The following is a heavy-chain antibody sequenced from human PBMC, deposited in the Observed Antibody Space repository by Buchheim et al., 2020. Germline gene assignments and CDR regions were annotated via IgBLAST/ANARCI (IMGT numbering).Heavy chain of an antibody. CDR3: ARERGGPYYYDSSGYIKGFDP. D-gene: IGHD3-22*01. J-gene: IGHJ5*02. V-gene: IGHV3-30*04. Sequence: QVQLVESGGGVVQPGRSLRLSCAASGFTLSSYAMHWVRQAPGKGLEWVAVISYDGSNEYYADSVKGRFTISRDNSKNTLYLQIKSLRAEDTAVYYCARERGGPYYYDSSGYIKGFDPGGKGT. CDR1: GFTLSSYA. CDR2: ISYDGSNE.